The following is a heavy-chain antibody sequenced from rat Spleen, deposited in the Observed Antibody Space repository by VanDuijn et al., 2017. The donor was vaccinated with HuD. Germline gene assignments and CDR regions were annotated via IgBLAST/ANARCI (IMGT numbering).Heavy chain of an antibody. J-gene: IGHJ3*01. CDR3: ARQRGPSWFAY. Sequence: EVQLQESGPGLVKPSQSLSLTCSVTGYSITSSYWGWIRKFPGNKMEWIGHISYSGTTSYNPSLKSRVSITRDTSKNQFFLQLDSLRSADTATYYCARQRGPSWFAYWGQGSLVTVSS. CDR1: GYSITSSY. V-gene: IGHV3-1*01. CDR2: ISYSGTT. D-gene: IGHD3-1*01.